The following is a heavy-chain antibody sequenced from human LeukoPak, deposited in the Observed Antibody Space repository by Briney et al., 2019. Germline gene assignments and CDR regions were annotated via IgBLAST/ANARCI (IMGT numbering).Heavy chain of an antibody. J-gene: IGHJ4*02. CDR2: IYYSGST. V-gene: IGHV4-30-4*01. CDR1: GGSISSGDYY. Sequence: PSETLSLTCTVSGGSISSGDYYWSWIRQPPGKVLVWIGYIYYSGSTYYNPSLKSRVTISVDTSKNQFSLKLSSVTAADTAVYYCARVSYSSRQRDFDYWGQGTLVTVSS. CDR3: ARVSYSSRQRDFDY. D-gene: IGHD6-13*01.